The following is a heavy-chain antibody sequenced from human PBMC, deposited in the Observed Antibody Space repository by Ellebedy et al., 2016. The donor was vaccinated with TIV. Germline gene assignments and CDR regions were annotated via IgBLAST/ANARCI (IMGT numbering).Heavy chain of an antibody. V-gene: IGHV4-59*08. D-gene: IGHD3-10*01. CDR3: ARGITMVRGDRYNWFDP. Sequence: SETLSLTCTVSGGSISSYYWSWIRQPPGKGPEWIGYIYYSGSTNYNPSLKSRVTISVDTSKNQFSLKLSAVTAADTAVYYCARGITMVRGDRYNWFDPWGQGTLVTVSS. CDR1: GGSISSYY. J-gene: IGHJ5*02. CDR2: IYYSGST.